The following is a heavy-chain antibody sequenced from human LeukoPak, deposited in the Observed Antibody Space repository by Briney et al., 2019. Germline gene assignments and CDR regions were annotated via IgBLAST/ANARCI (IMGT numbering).Heavy chain of an antibody. CDR3: ARDSGAVEDTGVGFDY. D-gene: IGHD2-8*02. Sequence: SETLSLTCTVSGGSISSGPYYWNWIRQPAGKGLEWIGRIYTSGSTNHNPSLKSRVTISVDTSKNQFSLKLSSVTAADTAVYYCARDSGAVEDTGVGFDYWGQGTLVTVSS. CDR2: IYTSGST. CDR1: GGSISSGPYY. V-gene: IGHV4-61*02. J-gene: IGHJ4*02.